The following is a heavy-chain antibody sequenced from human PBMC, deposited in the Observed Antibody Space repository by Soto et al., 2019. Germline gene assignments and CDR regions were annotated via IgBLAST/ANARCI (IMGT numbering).Heavy chain of an antibody. J-gene: IGHJ4*02. CDR2: ISPSGGST. CDR3: ARALPRYSRFDY. V-gene: IGHV1-46*01. CDR1: GYTFTNYY. D-gene: IGHD6-13*01. Sequence: QVQLVQSGAEVKKPGASVKVSCKASGYTFTNYYIHWVRQAPGQGLEWMGVISPSGGSTSYAQKLQAGXXMXNXXSKNADDMQVSSLRFEDTAVYYCARALPRYSRFDYWGQGTLVTVSS.